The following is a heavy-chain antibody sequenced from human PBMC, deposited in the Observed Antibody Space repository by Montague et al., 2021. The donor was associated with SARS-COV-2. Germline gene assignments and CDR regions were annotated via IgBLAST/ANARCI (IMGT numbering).Heavy chain of an antibody. V-gene: IGHV4-34*01. CDR1: GGSFSGWY. D-gene: IGHD4-23*01. Sequence: SETLSLTCAVYGGSFSGWYWSWVRQPPGKGLEWIGEFNRRGNTIYNPSLKSRVTISEDTSKSQFSLKLSSVTAADTAVYYCARGGGNILTNYYYYYYLDVWGTGTTVTVSS. CDR2: FNRRGNT. J-gene: IGHJ6*03. CDR3: ARGGGNILTNYYYYYYLDV.